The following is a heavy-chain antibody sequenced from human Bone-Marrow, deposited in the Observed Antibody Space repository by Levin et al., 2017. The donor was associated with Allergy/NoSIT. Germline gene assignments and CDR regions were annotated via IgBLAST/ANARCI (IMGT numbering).Heavy chain of an antibody. J-gene: IGHJ4*02. CDR1: GFTFSSYA. CDR3: ATTGAAGYCSSTSCYSDY. D-gene: IGHD2-2*01. V-gene: IGHV3-23*01. Sequence: GGSLRLSCAASGFTFSSYAMSWVRQAPVKGLEWVSAISGSGGSTYYADSVKGRFTISRDNSKNTLYLQMNSLRAEDTAVYYCATTGAAGYCSSTSCYSDYWGQGTLVTVSS. CDR2: ISGSGGST.